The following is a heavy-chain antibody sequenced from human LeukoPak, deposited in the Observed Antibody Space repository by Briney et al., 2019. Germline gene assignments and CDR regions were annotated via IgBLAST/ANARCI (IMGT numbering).Heavy chain of an antibody. D-gene: IGHD3-10*01. CDR3: AREYGSGSYYIGTGWFDP. CDR1: GGTFSSYA. V-gene: IGHV1-69*13. Sequence: GASVKVSCKASGGTFSSYAISWVRQAPGQGLEWMGGIIPIFGAANYAQKFQGRVTITADESTSTAYMELSSLRSEDTAVYYCAREYGSGSYYIGTGWFDPWGQGTLVTVSS. CDR2: IIPIFGAA. J-gene: IGHJ5*02.